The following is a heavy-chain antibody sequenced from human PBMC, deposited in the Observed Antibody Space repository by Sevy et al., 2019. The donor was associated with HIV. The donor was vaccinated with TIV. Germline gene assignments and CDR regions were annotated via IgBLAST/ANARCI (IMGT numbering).Heavy chain of an antibody. CDR1: GGSISRSSYY. CDR2: IYYSGNT. Sequence: SETLSLTCTVSGGSISRSSYYWGWIRQPPGKGLEWIGSIYYSGNTYYNPSLKSRVTISVDTSKSQFSLKLSSVTAADTAVYYCAEHAMTAAATWFDPWGQGILVTVSS. V-gene: IGHV4-39*01. D-gene: IGHD6-13*01. J-gene: IGHJ5*02. CDR3: AEHAMTAAATWFDP.